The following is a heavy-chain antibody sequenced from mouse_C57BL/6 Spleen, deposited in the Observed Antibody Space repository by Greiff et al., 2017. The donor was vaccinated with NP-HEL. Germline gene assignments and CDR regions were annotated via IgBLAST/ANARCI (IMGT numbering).Heavy chain of an antibody. Sequence: EVNLVESGGGLVQPGGSLSLSCAASGFTFTDYYMSWVRQPPGKALEWLGFIRNKANGYTTEYSASVKGRFTISRDNSQSILYLQMNALRAEDSATYYCARSSMIRDAMDYWGQGTSVTVSS. J-gene: IGHJ4*01. V-gene: IGHV7-3*01. CDR1: GFTFTDYY. CDR3: ARSSMIRDAMDY. D-gene: IGHD2-3*01. CDR2: IRNKANGYTT.